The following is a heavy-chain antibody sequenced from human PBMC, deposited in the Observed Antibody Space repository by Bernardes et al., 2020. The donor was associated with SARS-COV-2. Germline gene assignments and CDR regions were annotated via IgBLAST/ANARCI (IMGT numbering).Heavy chain of an antibody. D-gene: IGHD2-8*02. CDR2: IYTSGST. CDR1: GGSISSGNDY. V-gene: IGHV4-61*02. CDR3: LVKDYY. J-gene: IGHJ6*03. Sequence: SDTLSLTCTVSGGSISSGNDYWSWIRQPAGKGLEWIGRIYTSGSTKYNPSLKSRVTISVDTSKNQFSLRLNSVTAADTAIYYCLVKDYY.